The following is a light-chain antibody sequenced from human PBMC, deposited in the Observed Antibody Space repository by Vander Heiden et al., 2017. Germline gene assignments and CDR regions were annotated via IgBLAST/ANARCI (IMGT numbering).Light chain of an antibody. Sequence: EIVTTQPPATLSVSPGERATLSCRASQSVSSNLAWYQQKPGQAPRLLIYGASTRATGIPARFSGSGSGTEFTLTISSLQSEDFAVYYCQQYNNWPRTFGQGTKVEIK. J-gene: IGKJ1*01. CDR1: QSVSSN. CDR2: GAS. V-gene: IGKV3-15*01. CDR3: QQYNNWPRT.